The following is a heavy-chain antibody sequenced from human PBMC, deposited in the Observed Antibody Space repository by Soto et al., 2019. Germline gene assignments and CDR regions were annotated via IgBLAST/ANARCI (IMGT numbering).Heavy chain of an antibody. CDR1: GFTFSSYA. CDR3: ARDRRAAGTMAATFGY. J-gene: IGHJ4*02. D-gene: IGHD6-13*01. CDR2: ISYDGSNK. V-gene: IGHV3-30-3*01. Sequence: QVQLVESGGGVVQPGRSLRLSCAASGFTFSSYAMHWVRQAPGKGLEWVAVISYDGSNKYYADSVKGRFTISRDNSKNTLYLQMNSLRAEDTAVYYCARDRRAAGTMAATFGYWGQGTLVTVSS.